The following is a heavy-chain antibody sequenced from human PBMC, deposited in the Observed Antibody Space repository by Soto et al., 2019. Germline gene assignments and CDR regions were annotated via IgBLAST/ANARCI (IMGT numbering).Heavy chain of an antibody. CDR2: IYSGGST. D-gene: IGHD2-15*01. CDR1: GFTVSSNY. CDR3: ARQSGYCSGGSCYRTFDY. J-gene: IGHJ4*02. Sequence: EVQLVESGGGLVQPGGSLRLSCAASGFTVSSNYMSWFRRAPGRGLEWASVIYSGGSTYYADSVKGRFTISRHNSKNTLYLQMNSLRAEDTAVYYCARQSGYCSGGSCYRTFDYWGQGTLVTVSS. V-gene: IGHV3-53*04.